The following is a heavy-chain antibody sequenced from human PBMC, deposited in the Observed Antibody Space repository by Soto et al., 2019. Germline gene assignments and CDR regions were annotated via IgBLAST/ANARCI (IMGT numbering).Heavy chain of an antibody. D-gene: IGHD6-13*01. Sequence: ASVKVSCKVSDDTFTSYGFSWVRQAPGQGLEWMGWISAYNGATNYAQKSQGRVTITRDTSASTAYMELSGLRSEDTAVYYCASSHIAVARYGMDVWGQGTTVTVSS. CDR3: ASSHIAVARYGMDV. CDR2: ISAYNGAT. CDR1: DDTFTSYG. J-gene: IGHJ6*01. V-gene: IGHV1-18*01.